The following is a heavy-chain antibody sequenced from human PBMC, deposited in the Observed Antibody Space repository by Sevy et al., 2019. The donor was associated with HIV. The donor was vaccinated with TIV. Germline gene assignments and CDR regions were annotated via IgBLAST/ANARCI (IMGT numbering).Heavy chain of an antibody. Sequence: GGSLRLSCAASGFTFSSYWMSWVRQAPGKGLEWVANIKQDGSEKYYVDSVKGRFTISRDNAKNSLYLQMNSLRAEDTAVYYCARDFPQPWIQLWVRHYYFDYWGQGTLVTVSS. D-gene: IGHD5-18*01. J-gene: IGHJ4*02. CDR1: GFTFSSYW. V-gene: IGHV3-7*01. CDR2: IKQDGSEK. CDR3: ARDFPQPWIQLWVRHYYFDY.